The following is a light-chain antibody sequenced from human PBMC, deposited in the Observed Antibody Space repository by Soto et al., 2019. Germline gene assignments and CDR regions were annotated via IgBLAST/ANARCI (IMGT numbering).Light chain of an antibody. CDR2: DVS. CDR1: SSDVGGYDY. V-gene: IGLV2-14*01. CDR3: SSYISSSTYV. J-gene: IGLJ1*01. Sequence: QSVLTQPASVSGSPGQSITISCTGTSSDVGGYDYVSWYQQLPGKAPKLMIYDVSNRPSGVSNRFSGSKSGTTASLTISGLQAEDEADCYCSSYISSSTYVFGTGTRSPS.